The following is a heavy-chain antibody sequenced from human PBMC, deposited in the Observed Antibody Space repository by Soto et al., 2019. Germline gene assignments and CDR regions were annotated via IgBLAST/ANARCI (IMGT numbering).Heavy chain of an antibody. CDR1: GFTFSSYW. V-gene: IGHV3-74*01. CDR3: ARDPRNLGLDP. J-gene: IGHJ5*02. Sequence: GGSLRLSCAASGFTFSSYWMYWVRQAPGKGLVWVSRINRDGSSTNYADSVKGRFTISRDNAKNTLYLQMNSLRAEDTAVYYCARDPRNLGLDPRGLGTLVTVPS. CDR2: INRDGSST. D-gene: IGHD4-4*01.